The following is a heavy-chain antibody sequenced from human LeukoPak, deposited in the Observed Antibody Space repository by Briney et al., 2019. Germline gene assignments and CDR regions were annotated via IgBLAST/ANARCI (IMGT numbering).Heavy chain of an antibody. V-gene: IGHV4-31*03. CDR3: ARVDYGGNSGAFDI. CDR1: GGSISSGGYY. Sequence: SETLSLTCTVSGGSISSGGYYWSWIRQHPGKGLQWIGYIYHSGSTYYNPSLKSRVTISVDTSKNQFSLKLSSVTAADTAVYYCARVDYGGNSGAFDIWGQGTMVTVSS. D-gene: IGHD4-23*01. CDR2: IYHSGST. J-gene: IGHJ3*02.